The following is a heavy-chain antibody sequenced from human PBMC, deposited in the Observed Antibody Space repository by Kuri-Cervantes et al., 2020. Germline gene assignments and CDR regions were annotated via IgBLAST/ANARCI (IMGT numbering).Heavy chain of an antibody. V-gene: IGHV4-59*01. CDR2: IYYSGST. CDR1: GGSISSYY. J-gene: IGHJ3*02. Sequence: SETLSLTCTVSGGSISSYYWSWIRQPPGKGLEWIWYIYYSGSTNYNPSLKSRVTISVDTSKNQFSLKLSSVTAADTAVYYCARSPYCSSTSCSAFDIWGQGTMVTVSS. CDR3: ARSPYCSSTSCSAFDI. D-gene: IGHD2-2*01.